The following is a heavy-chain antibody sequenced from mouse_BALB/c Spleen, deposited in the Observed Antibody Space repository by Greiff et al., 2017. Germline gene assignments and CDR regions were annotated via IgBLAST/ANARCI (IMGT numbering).Heavy chain of an antibody. D-gene: IGHD4-1*01. CDR2: ISYDGSN. Sequence: DVKLQESGPGLVKPSQSLSLTCSVTGYSITSGYYWNWIRQFPGNKLEWMGYISYDGSNNYNPSLKNRISITRDTSKNQFFLKLNSVTTEDTATYYCARANWDEAWFAYWGQGTLVTVSA. J-gene: IGHJ3*01. V-gene: IGHV3-6*02. CDR3: ARANWDEAWFAY. CDR1: GYSITSGYY.